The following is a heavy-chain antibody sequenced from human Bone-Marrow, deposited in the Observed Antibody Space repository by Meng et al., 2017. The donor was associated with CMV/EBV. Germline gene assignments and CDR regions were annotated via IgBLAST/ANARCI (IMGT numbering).Heavy chain of an antibody. CDR1: GFTFDDHA. V-gene: IGHV3-9*01. D-gene: IGHD1-26*01. CDR2: LSWNGASV. Sequence: SLKIPFAASGFTFDDHAIHWVRQAPGKGLEGVSGLSWNGASVAYADSVKGRFTISRDNVKSFLYLQMNRLRAQETALDYCAKDALGYSGRDDLVIWGQGTLVTVSS. CDR3: AKDALGYSGRDDLVI. J-gene: IGHJ4*02.